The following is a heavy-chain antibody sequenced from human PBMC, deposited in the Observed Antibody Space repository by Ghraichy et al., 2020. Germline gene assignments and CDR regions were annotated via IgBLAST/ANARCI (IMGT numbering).Heavy chain of an antibody. D-gene: IGHD2-21*01. CDR3: ARPRSILWWKHNWFDP. Sequence: SETLSLTCAVYGGSFSGYYWSWIRQPPGKGLEWIGEINHSGSTNYNPSLKSRVTISVDTSKNQFSLKLSSVTAADTAVYYCARPRSILWWKHNWFDPWGQGTLVPVSS. CDR2: INHSGST. V-gene: IGHV4-34*01. J-gene: IGHJ5*02. CDR1: GGSFSGYY.